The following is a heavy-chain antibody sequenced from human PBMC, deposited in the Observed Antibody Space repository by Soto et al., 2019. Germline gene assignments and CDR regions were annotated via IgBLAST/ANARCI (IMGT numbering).Heavy chain of an antibody. D-gene: IGHD4-17*01. CDR2: TYYRSKWYS. J-gene: IGHJ4*02. CDR3: ARDSVLYGDYDVGFDY. CDR1: GDSVSSNSAA. V-gene: IGHV6-1*01. Sequence: PSQTLSLTCAISGDSVSSNSAAWNWIRQSPSRGLEWLGRTYYRSKWYSDYAVSVKSRITINPDTSKNQFSLQLNSVTPEDTAVYYCARDSVLYGDYDVGFDYWGQGTLVTVSS.